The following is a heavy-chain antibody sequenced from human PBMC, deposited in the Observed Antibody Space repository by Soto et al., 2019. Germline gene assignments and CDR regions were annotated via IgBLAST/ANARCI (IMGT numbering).Heavy chain of an antibody. CDR3: ARGYVSEYSSSFESVWFDP. CDR1: GGSISSGGYY. V-gene: IGHV4-31*03. J-gene: IGHJ5*02. CDR2: IYYSGST. D-gene: IGHD6-6*01. Sequence: SETLSLTCTVSGGSISSGGYYWSWIRQHPGKGLEWIGYIYYSGSTYYNPSLKSRVTISVDTSKNQFSLKLSSVTAADTAVYYCARGYVSEYSSSFESVWFDPWGQGTLVTVSS.